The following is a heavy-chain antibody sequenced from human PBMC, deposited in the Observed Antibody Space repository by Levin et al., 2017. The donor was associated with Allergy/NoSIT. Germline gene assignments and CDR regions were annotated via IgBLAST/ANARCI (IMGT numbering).Heavy chain of an antibody. V-gene: IGHV4-61*01. Sequence: SETLSLTCTVSGGSVSSGSYYWSWIRQPPGKGLEWIGYIYYSGSTNYNPSLKSRVTISVDTSKNQFSLKLSSVTAADTAVYYCARIDYGDYVGYFDYWGQGTLVTVSS. CDR1: GGSVSSGSYY. CDR3: ARIDYGDYVGYFDY. J-gene: IGHJ4*02. CDR2: IYYSGST. D-gene: IGHD4-17*01.